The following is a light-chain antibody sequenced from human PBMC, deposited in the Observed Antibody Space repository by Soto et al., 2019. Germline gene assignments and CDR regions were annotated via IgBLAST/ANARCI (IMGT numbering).Light chain of an antibody. V-gene: IGKV3-15*01. CDR2: GAS. CDR1: QSVSSN. CDR3: QQRSNWPIT. J-gene: IGKJ5*01. Sequence: EIVMTQSPATLSVSPVERATLSCRASQSVSSNLAWYQQKPGQAPRLLIYGASTRATGIPARFSGSGSGTDFTLTISSLEPEDFVVYYCQQRSNWPITFGQGTRLEI.